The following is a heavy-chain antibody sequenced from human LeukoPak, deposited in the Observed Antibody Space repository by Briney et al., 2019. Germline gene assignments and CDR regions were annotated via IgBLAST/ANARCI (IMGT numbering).Heavy chain of an antibody. V-gene: IGHV3-21*01. CDR1: GFTFSSYS. Sequence: GGSLRLSCAASGFTFSSYSMNWVRQAPGKGLEWVSSISNDGKYIYYADSVKGRFTISRDNAKSSLYLQMNSLRAEDTAVYYCARDEGPYYGSGVWGQGTLVTVSS. CDR3: ARDEGPYYGSGV. CDR2: ISNDGKYI. D-gene: IGHD3-10*01. J-gene: IGHJ4*02.